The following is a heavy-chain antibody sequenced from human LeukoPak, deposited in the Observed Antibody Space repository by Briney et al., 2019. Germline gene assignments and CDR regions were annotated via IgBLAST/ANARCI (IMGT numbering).Heavy chain of an antibody. D-gene: IGHD3-3*01. CDR1: GGSISSGGYY. CDR3: ARDTYYDFWSGYYEPFYYYYGMDV. Sequence: SQTLSLTCTVSGGSISSGGYYWSWIRQHPGKGLEWIGYTYYSGSTYYNPSLKSRVTISVDTSKNQFSLKLSSVTAADTAVYYCARDTYYDFWSGYYEPFYYYYGMDVWGQGTTVTVSS. J-gene: IGHJ6*02. CDR2: TYYSGST. V-gene: IGHV4-31*03.